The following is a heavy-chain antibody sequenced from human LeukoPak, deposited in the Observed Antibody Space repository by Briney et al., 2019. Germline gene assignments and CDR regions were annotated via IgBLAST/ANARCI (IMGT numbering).Heavy chain of an antibody. CDR1: GGSLSGYY. Sequence: SETLSLTCALDGGSLSGYYWSWVRQPPGKGLGWNGYIYYSGSTNYNPSRKSRVTISVDTSKNQFSLKLSSVTAADTAVYYCARSGLRFGEFDYWGRGTLVTVSS. V-gene: IGHV4-59*01. D-gene: IGHD3-10*01. J-gene: IGHJ4*02. CDR2: IYYSGST. CDR3: ARSGLRFGEFDY.